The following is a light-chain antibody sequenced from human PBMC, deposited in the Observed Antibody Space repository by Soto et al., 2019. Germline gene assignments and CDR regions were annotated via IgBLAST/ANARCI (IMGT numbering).Light chain of an antibody. J-gene: IGLJ1*01. CDR3: NSYTSKATGV. Sequence: QSALTQPASVSGSPGQSINISCTGTSSDVGGYNYVSWYQQHPGKAPKLIIYEVSNRPSGVSNRFSGSKSGNTASLTISGLQAEDEADYYCNSYTSKATGVFGTGTKLTVL. V-gene: IGLV2-14*01. CDR2: EVS. CDR1: SSDVGGYNY.